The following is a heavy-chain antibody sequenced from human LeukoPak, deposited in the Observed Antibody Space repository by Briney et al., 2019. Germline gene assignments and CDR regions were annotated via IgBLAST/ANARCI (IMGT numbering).Heavy chain of an antibody. D-gene: IGHD3-10*01. J-gene: IGHJ3*02. CDR2: ISDDSNTI. CDR3: VRDQSLWGAFDI. CDR1: GFIFSSYN. V-gene: IGHV3-48*04. Sequence: GGSLRLSCTASGFIFSSYNVNWVRQAPGKGLEWVSYISDDSNTIYYADSVKSRFTISRDNGKNSLFLQMMSLKAEDTAVYYCVRDQSLWGAFDIWGQGTMVTVSS.